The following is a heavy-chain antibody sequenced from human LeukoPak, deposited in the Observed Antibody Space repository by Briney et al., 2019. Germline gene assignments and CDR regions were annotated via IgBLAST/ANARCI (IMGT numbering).Heavy chain of an antibody. Sequence: PSETLSLTCTISGGSISSSSYYWGWIRQPPGKGLDWIGDIYYRRSTYYNPSLKSRVSISIDTSNNQFSLTLNSVTAADTALYFCARRRYYDSTGYLDWGQGTLVTVSS. V-gene: IGHV4-39*01. CDR2: IYYRRST. J-gene: IGHJ1*01. CDR3: ARRRYYDSTGYLD. CDR1: GGSISSSSYY. D-gene: IGHD3-22*01.